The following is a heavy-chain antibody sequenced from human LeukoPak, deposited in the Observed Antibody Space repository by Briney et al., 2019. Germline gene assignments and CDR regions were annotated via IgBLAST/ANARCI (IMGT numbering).Heavy chain of an antibody. V-gene: IGHV4-38-2*02. Sequence: SETLSLTCTVSGYSISSGYYWGWIRQPPGKGLEWIGYIYYSGSTNYNPSLKSRVTISVDTSKNQFSLKLSSVTAADTAVYYCARGSRSSWQGDYFDYWGQGTLVTVSS. D-gene: IGHD6-13*01. CDR1: GYSISSGYY. J-gene: IGHJ4*02. CDR2: IYYSGST. CDR3: ARGSRSSWQGDYFDY.